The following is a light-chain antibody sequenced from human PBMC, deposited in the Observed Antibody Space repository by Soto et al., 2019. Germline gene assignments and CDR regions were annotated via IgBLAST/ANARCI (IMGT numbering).Light chain of an antibody. CDR1: QDISSW. V-gene: IGKV1-12*01. Sequence: DIQITQSPSSVSSSGGDRVTITCLSSQDISSWLAWYQQKPGKAPKVLIYGASSLQSGVPSRFSGSGSGTDFTLTISSLQAEDVATYYCQQANSFPLTFGGGTKVDIK. CDR3: QQANSFPLT. J-gene: IGKJ4*01. CDR2: GAS.